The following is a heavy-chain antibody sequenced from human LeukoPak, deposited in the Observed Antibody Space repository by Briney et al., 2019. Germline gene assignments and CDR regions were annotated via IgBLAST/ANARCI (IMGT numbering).Heavy chain of an antibody. CDR1: GGSISSGSYY. CDR2: IYTSGST. J-gene: IGHJ5*02. CDR3: ARDRSASSWYPNWFDP. V-gene: IGHV4-61*02. Sequence: PSQTLSLTCTVSGGSISSGSYYWSWIRQPAGKGLEWIGRIYTSGSTNYNPSLKSRVTMSLETSKNQFSLKLTSVTAADTAVYYCARDRSASSWYPNWFDPWGQGTLVTVSS. D-gene: IGHD6-13*01.